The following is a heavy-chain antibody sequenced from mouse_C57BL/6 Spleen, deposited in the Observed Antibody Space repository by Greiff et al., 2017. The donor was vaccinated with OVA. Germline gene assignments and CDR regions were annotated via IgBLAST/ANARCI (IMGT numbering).Heavy chain of an antibody. D-gene: IGHD2-2*01. CDR1: GYTFTDYN. J-gene: IGHJ3*01. CDR2: INPNNGGT. CDR3: ARKGEDGYDEGFAY. Sequence: EVQLQQSGPGLVKPGASVKMSCKASGYTFTDYNMHWVKQSHGKSLEWIGYINPNNGGTSYNQKFKGKATLTVNKSSSTAYMELRSLTSEDSAVYYCARKGEDGYDEGFAYWGQGTLVTVSA. V-gene: IGHV1-22*01.